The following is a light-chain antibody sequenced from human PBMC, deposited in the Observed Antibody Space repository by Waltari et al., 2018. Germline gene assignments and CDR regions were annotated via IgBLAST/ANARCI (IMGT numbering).Light chain of an antibody. CDR1: QDISNY. CDR2: DAS. V-gene: IGKV1-33*01. CDR3: QQYDNLPLT. J-gene: IGKJ4*01. Sequence: IQMTQSPSSLSASVGDRVTITCQASQDISNYLNWYQQKPGKAPKLLFYDASNLETGVPSRFSGSGSGTDFTFTISSLHPEDIATYYCQQYDNLPLTFGGGTKVEIK.